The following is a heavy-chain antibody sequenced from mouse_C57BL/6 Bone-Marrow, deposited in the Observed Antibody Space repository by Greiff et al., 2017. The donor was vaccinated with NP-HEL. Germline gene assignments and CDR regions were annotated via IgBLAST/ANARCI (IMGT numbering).Heavy chain of an antibody. CDR3: ARFWDGGYFDY. CDR2: IYPGGGYT. CDR1: GYTFTNYW. V-gene: IGHV1-63*01. D-gene: IGHD4-1*01. J-gene: IGHJ2*01. Sequence: VMLVESGAELVRPGTSVKMSCKASGYTFTNYWIGWAKQRPGHGLEWIGDIYPGGGYTNYNEKFKGKATLTADKSSSTAYMQFSSLTSEDSAIYYCARFWDGGYFDYWGQGTTLTVSS.